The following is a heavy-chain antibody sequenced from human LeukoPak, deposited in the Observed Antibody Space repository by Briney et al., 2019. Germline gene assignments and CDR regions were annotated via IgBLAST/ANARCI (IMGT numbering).Heavy chain of an antibody. CDR3: ARGQFWSGYSI. J-gene: IGHJ4*02. Sequence: SETLSLTCAVSGGSFSGYYWSWIRQPPGKGLEWIGEINHGRSTNYNPSLKSRVTMSVDTSKNQFSLKLSSVTAADTAIYYCARGQFWSGYSIWGQGTLVTVSS. D-gene: IGHD3-3*02. V-gene: IGHV4-34*01. CDR1: GGSFSGYY. CDR2: INHGRST.